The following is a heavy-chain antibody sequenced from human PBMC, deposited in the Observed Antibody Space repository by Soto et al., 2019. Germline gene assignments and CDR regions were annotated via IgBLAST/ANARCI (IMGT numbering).Heavy chain of an antibody. CDR3: ASVPDY. D-gene: IGHD2-2*01. CDR2: RYDSGST. V-gene: IGHV4-30-2*01. Sequence: QLQLQESGSGLVKPSQTLSLTCAVSGGSLSSGGYSWSWIRQPPGKGLEWIGYRYDSGSTYYNPSLKSRGTIAIDRSKSQFSLKLSSVTAADTAVYYCASVPDYWGQGMLVTVSS. J-gene: IGHJ4*02. CDR1: GGSLSSGGYS.